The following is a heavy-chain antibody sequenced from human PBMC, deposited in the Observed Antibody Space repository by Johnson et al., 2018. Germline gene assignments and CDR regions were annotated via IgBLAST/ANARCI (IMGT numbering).Heavy chain of an antibody. D-gene: IGHD1-14*01. Sequence: VQLVQSGGGLVQPGGSLRLSCAASGFDFKHYGMTWFRQAPGKGLEWVSRISDSGGRTAYADSVKGRFPISRDNSKNTVYLQMNSLRAADPAVYYCAKDKDWVTEHYGMDVWGQGTTVIVS. CDR3: AKDKDWVTEHYGMDV. CDR1: GFDFKHYG. V-gene: IGHV3-23*04. CDR2: ISDSGGRT. J-gene: IGHJ6*02.